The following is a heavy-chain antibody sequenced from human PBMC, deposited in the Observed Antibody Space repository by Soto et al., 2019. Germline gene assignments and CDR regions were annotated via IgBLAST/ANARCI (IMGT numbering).Heavy chain of an antibody. CDR3: AREGGGIAVAGTDFDY. D-gene: IGHD6-19*01. CDR2: IYTSGST. J-gene: IGHJ4*02. Sequence: SETLSLTCTVSGGSISSYYWSWIRQPAGKGLEWIGRIYTSGSTNYNPSLKSRGTMSVDTSKNQFSLKLSSVTAADTAVYYCAREGGGIAVAGTDFDYWGQGTLVTVSS. CDR1: GGSISSYY. V-gene: IGHV4-4*07.